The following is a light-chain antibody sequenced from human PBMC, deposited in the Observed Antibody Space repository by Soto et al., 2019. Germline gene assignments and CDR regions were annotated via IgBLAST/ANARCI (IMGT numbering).Light chain of an antibody. CDR1: QSISSW. V-gene: IGKV1-5*01. CDR3: QQYKGSTSSWT. Sequence: DIQMTQSPSTLSASVGDRVTITCRASQSISSWLAWYQQKPGKAPKLLIYDASSLESGVPSRFSGSGSGTEFTLTISSLQPDDFATYYCQQYKGSTSSWTFGQGTRWISN. CDR2: DAS. J-gene: IGKJ1*01.